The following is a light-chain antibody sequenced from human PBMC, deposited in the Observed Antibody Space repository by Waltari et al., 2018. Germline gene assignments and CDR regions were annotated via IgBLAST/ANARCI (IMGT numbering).Light chain of an antibody. J-gene: IGKJ4*01. V-gene: IGKV4-1*01. Sequence: DIVMTQSPDSLAVSLGERATINCRSSQSVLSRSNNKNYLAWYQRKQGQPPKLLFNWASTRESGVPDRFSGSGSGTDFTLTISSLQAEDVAVYYCQHYYSTPLAFGGGTKVEIK. CDR2: WAS. CDR1: QSVLSRSNNKNY. CDR3: QHYYSTPLA.